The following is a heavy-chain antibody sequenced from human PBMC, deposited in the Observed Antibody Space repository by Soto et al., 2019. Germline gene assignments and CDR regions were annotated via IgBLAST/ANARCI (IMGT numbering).Heavy chain of an antibody. CDR1: GYTFTSYD. Sequence: SVKVSCKASGYTFTSYDIYWVRQATGQGLEWMGWMNPNTGNSGYAQKFQGRVTMTSDTSISTAHMELSSLRSDDTAVYYCARIVAVPAANNNWFDPWGQGSPVTVSS. V-gene: IGHV1-8*01. CDR2: MNPNTGNS. J-gene: IGHJ5*02. CDR3: ARIVAVPAANNNWFDP. D-gene: IGHD2-2*01.